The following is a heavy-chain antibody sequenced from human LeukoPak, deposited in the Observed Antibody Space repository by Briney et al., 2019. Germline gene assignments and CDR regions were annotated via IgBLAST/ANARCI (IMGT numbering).Heavy chain of an antibody. CDR3: ARGYYDSSGYSNFDY. Sequence: ASVKVSCKASGYTFTSYDINWVRQATGQGLEWMGWMNPNSGNTGYAQRFQGRVTMTRNTSISTAYMELSSLRSEDTAVYYCARGYYDSSGYSNFDYWGQGTLVTVSS. V-gene: IGHV1-8*01. CDR2: MNPNSGNT. D-gene: IGHD3-22*01. J-gene: IGHJ4*02. CDR1: GYTFTSYD.